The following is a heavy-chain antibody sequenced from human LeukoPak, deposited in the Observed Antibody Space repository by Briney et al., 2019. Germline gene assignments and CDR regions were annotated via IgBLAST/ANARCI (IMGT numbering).Heavy chain of an antibody. CDR3: ARDDGGNLNDAFDI. Sequence: GGSLRPSCAASGFSFRDYTLNWVRQAPGKGLEWVSSMTGRKSYIFYADFLKGRFTISRDNAENSVYLQMNNPGAEDTAIYYCARDDGGNLNDAFDIWGPGTMVTVSS. D-gene: IGHD4-23*01. CDR1: GFSFRDYT. V-gene: IGHV3-21*01. J-gene: IGHJ3*02. CDR2: MTGRKSYI.